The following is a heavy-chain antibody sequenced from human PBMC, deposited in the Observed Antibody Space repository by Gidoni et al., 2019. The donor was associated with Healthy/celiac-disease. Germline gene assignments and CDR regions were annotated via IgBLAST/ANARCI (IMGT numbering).Heavy chain of an antibody. D-gene: IGHD3-10*01. CDR1: GFSLSTSGMC. CDR3: ARTTDRFDY. CDR2: IDWHDDK. V-gene: IGHV2-70*15. J-gene: IGHJ4*02. Sequence: QLTLRDSVPALVTPTQTLTLTCTFPGFSLSTSGMCVSWIRLPPGQALECLARIDWHDDKYYSTSLKTRRTISKDTSKNQVVLTMTNMDPVDTDTYYCARTTDRFDYWGQGTLVTVSS.